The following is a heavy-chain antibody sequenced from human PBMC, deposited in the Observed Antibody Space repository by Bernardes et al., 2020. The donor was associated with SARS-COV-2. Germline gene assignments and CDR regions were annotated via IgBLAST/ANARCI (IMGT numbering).Heavy chain of an antibody. D-gene: IGHD3-22*01. CDR3: AKQDSNSPYYFDY. V-gene: IGHV3-23*01. J-gene: IGHJ4*02. Sequence: GGSLRLSCAASGFTFSSYAMSWVRQAPGKGLEWVSSISGTAGSMYYADSVKGRFIISRDNSKNTLYLQMNSLRAEDTATYYCAKQDSNSPYYFDYWGQGTLVTVSS. CDR1: GFTFSSYA. CDR2: ISGTAGSM.